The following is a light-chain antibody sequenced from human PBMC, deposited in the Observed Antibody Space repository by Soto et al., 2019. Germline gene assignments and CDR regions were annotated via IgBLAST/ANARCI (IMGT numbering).Light chain of an antibody. V-gene: IGKV3-20*01. CDR1: QSVSSSY. CDR3: LQYGSSRFT. Sequence: EIVLTQSQGTLSLSPGERDTLSCRASQSVSSSYLAWYQQTPGQAPRLLIYGASSRATGIPDRFSGSGAGTDFTLTISRLEPEDFAVYYCLQYGSSRFTVCPGTKGDIK. CDR2: GAS. J-gene: IGKJ3*01.